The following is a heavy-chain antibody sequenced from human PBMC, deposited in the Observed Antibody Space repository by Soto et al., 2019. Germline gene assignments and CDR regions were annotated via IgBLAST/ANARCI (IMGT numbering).Heavy chain of an antibody. CDR3: ASLYSDYDSSGYYSFDAFDI. Sequence: SETLSLTCAVYGGSFSGYYWSWIRQPPGKGLEWIGEINHSGSTNYNPSLKSRVTISVDTSKNQFSLKLSSVTAADTAVYYCASLYSDYDSSGYYSFDAFDIWGQGTMVTVSS. D-gene: IGHD3-22*01. V-gene: IGHV4-34*01. CDR2: INHSGST. J-gene: IGHJ3*02. CDR1: GGSFSGYY.